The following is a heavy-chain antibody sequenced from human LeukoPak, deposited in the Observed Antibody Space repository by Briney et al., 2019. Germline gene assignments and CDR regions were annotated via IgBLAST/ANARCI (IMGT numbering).Heavy chain of an antibody. D-gene: IGHD2/OR15-2a*01. CDR3: AKSVLSPYYYGMDV. Sequence: GGSLRLSCTASGFTFSSYAMSWVRQAPGKGLEWVSAISGSGGSTYYADSVKGRFTISRDNSKNTLYLQMNSLRAEDTAVYYCAKSVLSPYYYGMDVWGQGTTVTVSS. CDR1: GFTFSSYA. J-gene: IGHJ6*02. V-gene: IGHV3-23*01. CDR2: ISGSGGST.